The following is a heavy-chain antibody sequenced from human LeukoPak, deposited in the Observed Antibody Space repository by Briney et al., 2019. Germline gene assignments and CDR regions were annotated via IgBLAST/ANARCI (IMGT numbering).Heavy chain of an antibody. J-gene: IGHJ3*02. CDR3: ARAHCSGGSCYVGFAFDI. D-gene: IGHD2-15*01. CDR2: INSDGSST. V-gene: IGHV3-74*01. Sequence: RPGGSLRLSCAASGFTFSSYWMHWVRQAPGKGLVWVSRINSDGSSTSYADSVKGRFTISRDNAKNTLYLQMNSLRAEDTAVYYCARAHCSGGSCYVGFAFDIWGQGTMVTVSS. CDR1: GFTFSSYW.